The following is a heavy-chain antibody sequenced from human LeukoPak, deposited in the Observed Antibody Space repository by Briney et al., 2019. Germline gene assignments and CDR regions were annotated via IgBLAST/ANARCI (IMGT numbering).Heavy chain of an antibody. CDR2: ISSSSSYI. V-gene: IGHV3-21*01. CDR3: ARGTMFPYYFDY. J-gene: IGHJ4*02. D-gene: IGHD3-10*02. Sequence: GGSLRLSCAASGFKFSSYSMKWVRQAPGRGLEWVSFISSSSSYIYYADSVKGRFAISRDNAKNSLYLQMNSLRAEDTAVYYCARGTMFPYYFDYWGQGSLVTVSS. CDR1: GFKFSSYS.